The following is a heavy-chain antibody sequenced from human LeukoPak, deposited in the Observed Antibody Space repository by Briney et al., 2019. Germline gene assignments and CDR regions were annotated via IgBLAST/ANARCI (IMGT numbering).Heavy chain of an antibody. D-gene: IGHD5-24*01. CDR2: IYTSGST. CDR3: ARTSRDGYNRAYYFDY. J-gene: IGHJ4*02. V-gene: IGHV4-4*07. Sequence: SSETLSLTCTVSGGSISSYYGSCIPQPPGEGGEWSGRIYTSGSTNYNPSLKSRVTMSVDTSKNQFSLKLSSVTAADTAVYYCARTSRDGYNRAYYFDYWGQGTLVTVSS. CDR1: GGSISSYY.